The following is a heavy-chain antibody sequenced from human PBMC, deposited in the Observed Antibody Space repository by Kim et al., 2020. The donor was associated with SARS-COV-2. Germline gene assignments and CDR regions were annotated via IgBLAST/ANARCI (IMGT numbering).Heavy chain of an antibody. CDR3: ARAPNDFWSGYPYYFDY. J-gene: IGHJ4*02. V-gene: IGHV4-61*01. Sequence: SETLSLTCTVSGGSVSSGSYFWSWIRQPPGKGLEWIGYIYYSGNTNSNPSLKSRVTMSVDTSKNQFFLKLRSVTAADTAVYYCARAPNDFWSGYPYYFDYWGQRTLVTVSS. D-gene: IGHD3-3*01. CDR2: IYYSGNT. CDR1: GGSVSSGSYF.